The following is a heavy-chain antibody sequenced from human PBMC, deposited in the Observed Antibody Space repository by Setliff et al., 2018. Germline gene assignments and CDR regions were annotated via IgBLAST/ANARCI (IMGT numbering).Heavy chain of an antibody. D-gene: IGHD3-3*01. CDR3: ARDGGGYNFWSGYYTNAEYFQH. J-gene: IGHJ1*01. V-gene: IGHV3-11*04. CDR1: GFTFSDYY. CDR2: ISSSGSTI. Sequence: PGGSLRLSCAASGFTFSDYYMSWIRQAPGKGLEWVSYISSSGSTIYYADSVKGRFTISRDNAKNSLYLQMNSLRAEDTAVYYCARDGGGYNFWSGYYTNAEYFQHWGQGTLVTVS.